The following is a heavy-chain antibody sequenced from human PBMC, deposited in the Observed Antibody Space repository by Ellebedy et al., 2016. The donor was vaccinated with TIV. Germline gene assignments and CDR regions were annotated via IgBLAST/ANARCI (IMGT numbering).Heavy chain of an antibody. J-gene: IGHJ3*02. V-gene: IGHV3-30*18. CDR1: GFTFSTYG. CDR2: ISYDGSNK. CDR3: ANYPCGSCESHGVDI. D-gene: IGHD2-15*01. Sequence: GESLKISCAASGFTFSTYGMYWVRQAPGKGLDWVAVISYDGSNKYYADSVKGRFTISRDNSKNTLYLEMSSLKTEDTAVYYCANYPCGSCESHGVDIWGQGTMVTVSS.